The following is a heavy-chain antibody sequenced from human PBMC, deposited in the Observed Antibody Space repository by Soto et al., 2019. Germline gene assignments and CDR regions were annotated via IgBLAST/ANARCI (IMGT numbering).Heavy chain of an antibody. CDR3: ARGHLRRGKYYGSGIYSNWFDP. D-gene: IGHD3-10*01. Sequence: PSETLSLTCAVYGGSFSGYYWSWIRQPPGKGLEWIGEINHSGSTNYNPSLKSRVTISVDTSKNQFSLKLSSVTAADTAVYYCARGHLRRGKYYGSGIYSNWFDPWGQGTLVTVSS. CDR2: INHSGST. V-gene: IGHV4-34*01. J-gene: IGHJ5*02. CDR1: GGSFSGYY.